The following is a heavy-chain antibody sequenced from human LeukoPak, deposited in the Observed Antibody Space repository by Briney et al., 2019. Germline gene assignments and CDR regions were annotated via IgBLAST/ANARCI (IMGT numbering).Heavy chain of an antibody. V-gene: IGHV1-69*05. D-gene: IGHD3-16*01. J-gene: IGHJ3*01. Sequence: SVKVSCKTSGGTFHIYAINWVRQAPGQGLEWVGGVLPMFGAPASAPKFQGRVTFTTDTSADTVTMELSSLTSDDTAMYYCANYFVYSAAFDAWGQGTRVAVSS. CDR2: VLPMFGAP. CDR1: GGTFHIYA. CDR3: ANYFVYSAAFDA.